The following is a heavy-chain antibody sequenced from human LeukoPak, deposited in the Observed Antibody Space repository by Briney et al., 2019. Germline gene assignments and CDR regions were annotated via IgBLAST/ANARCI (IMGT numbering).Heavy chain of an antibody. D-gene: IGHD2-15*01. CDR1: GGSISSGGYY. CDR2: IYYSGST. Sequence: PSQTLSLTCTVSGGSISSGGYYWSWIRQHPGKGLEWIGYIYYSGSTYYNPSLKSRVTISVDTSKNQFSLTLSSVTAADTAVYYCARGRVVVVVAATDSGIDYWGQGTLVTVSS. CDR3: ARGRVVVVVAATDSGIDY. J-gene: IGHJ4*02. V-gene: IGHV4-31*03.